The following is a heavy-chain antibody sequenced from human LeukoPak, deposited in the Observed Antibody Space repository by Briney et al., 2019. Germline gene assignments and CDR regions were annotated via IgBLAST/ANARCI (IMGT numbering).Heavy chain of an antibody. V-gene: IGHV1-46*01. CDR3: AREHTGDDAFDI. D-gene: IGHD1-1*01. J-gene: IGHJ3*02. Sequence: ASVKVSCTASGYTFTSYYMHWVRQAPGQGLEWMGIINPSGGGTSYAQKFQGRVTMTRDTSTSTVYMELSSLRSEDTAVYYCAREHTGDDAFDIWGQGTMVTVSS. CDR2: INPSGGGT. CDR1: GYTFTSYY.